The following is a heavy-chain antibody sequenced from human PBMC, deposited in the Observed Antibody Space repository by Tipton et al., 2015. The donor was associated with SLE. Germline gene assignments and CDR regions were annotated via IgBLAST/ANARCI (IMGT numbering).Heavy chain of an antibody. CDR1: GFTFSSYA. Sequence: QLVQSGGGVVQPGRSLRLSCAASGFTFSSYAMHWVRQAPGKGLEWVAVISYDGSHKYYADSVKGRFTISRDNSKNTLYLQMNSLRAEDTAVYYCARDEGSGSYYEGLDYWGQGTLVTVSS. D-gene: IGHD1-26*01. CDR2: ISYDGSHK. CDR3: ARDEGSGSYYEGLDY. V-gene: IGHV3-30*04. J-gene: IGHJ4*02.